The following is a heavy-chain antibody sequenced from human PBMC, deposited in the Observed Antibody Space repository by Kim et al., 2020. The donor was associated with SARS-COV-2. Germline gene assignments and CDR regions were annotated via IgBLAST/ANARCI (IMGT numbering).Heavy chain of an antibody. CDR3: ARDRDYGDYDYYYGMDV. CDR2: ISSSSSYI. D-gene: IGHD4-17*01. CDR1: GFTFSSYS. Sequence: GGSLRLSCAASGFTFSSYSMNWVRQAPGKGLEWVSSISSSSSYIYYADSVKGRFTISRDNAKNSLYLQMNSLRAEDTAVYYCARDRDYGDYDYYYGMDVWAQGTTVTVSS. V-gene: IGHV3-21*01. J-gene: IGHJ6*02.